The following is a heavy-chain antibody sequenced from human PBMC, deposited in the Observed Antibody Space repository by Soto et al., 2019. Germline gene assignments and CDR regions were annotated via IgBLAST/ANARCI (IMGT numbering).Heavy chain of an antibody. Sequence: GASVKVSCKVSGYTLTELSMHWVRQAPGKGLEWMGGFDPEDGETIYAQKFQGRVTMTEDTSTDTAYMELSSLRSEDTAVYYCATGYYDSSGYPKGHSYVPLPFGYWGQGTLVTVSS. V-gene: IGHV1-24*01. CDR3: ATGYYDSSGYPKGHSYVPLPFGY. CDR2: FDPEDGET. D-gene: IGHD3-22*01. CDR1: GYTLTELS. J-gene: IGHJ4*02.